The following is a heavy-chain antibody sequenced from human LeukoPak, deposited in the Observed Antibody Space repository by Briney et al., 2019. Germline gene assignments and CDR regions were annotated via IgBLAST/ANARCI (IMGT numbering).Heavy chain of an antibody. CDR3: ARDHGSGSTDYFDS. V-gene: IGHV3-48*03. CDR1: GFTFSSYE. Sequence: GGSLRLSCAASGFTFSSYEMNWVRQAPGKGLEWVSYISSSGSTIYYADSVKGRFTISRDNAKNSLSLEVNSLRAEDTAVYYCARDHGSGSTDYFDSWGQGTLVTVSA. J-gene: IGHJ4*02. D-gene: IGHD2-15*01. CDR2: ISSSGSTI.